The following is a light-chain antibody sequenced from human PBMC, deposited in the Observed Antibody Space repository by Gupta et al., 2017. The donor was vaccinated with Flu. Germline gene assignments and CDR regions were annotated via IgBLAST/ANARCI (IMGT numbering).Light chain of an antibody. CDR2: GAS. V-gene: IGKV3-15*01. J-gene: IGKJ5*01. Sequence: IVMTLSPATLSVSPGERATLSCRASQSVSSNLAWYQQKPGQAPRLLIYGASNRATGIPARFSGSGSGTEFTLTISSLESEDFAVYYCQQYNNWPPLTFGQGTQVEIK. CDR1: QSVSSN. CDR3: QQYNNWPPLT.